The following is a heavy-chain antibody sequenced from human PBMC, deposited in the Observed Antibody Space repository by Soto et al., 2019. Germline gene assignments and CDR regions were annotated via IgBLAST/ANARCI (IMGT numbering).Heavy chain of an antibody. CDR3: ARNKGDYSPGVFDY. V-gene: IGHV3-33*01. J-gene: IGHJ4*02. Sequence: GGSLRLSCAASGFTFSSYGMHWVRQAPGKGLEWVAVIWYDGSNKYYADSVKGRFTISRDNSKNTLYLQMNSLRAEDTAVYYCARNKGDYSPGVFDYWGQGTLVTVSS. D-gene: IGHD4-17*01. CDR2: IWYDGSNK. CDR1: GFTFSSYG.